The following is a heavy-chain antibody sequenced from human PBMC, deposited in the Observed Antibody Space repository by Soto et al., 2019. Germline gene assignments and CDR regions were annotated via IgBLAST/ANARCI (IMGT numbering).Heavy chain of an antibody. CDR1: GASISSYH. J-gene: IGHJ6*03. CDR2: IYYRGSA. Sequence: SETLSLTCTVSGASISSYHWSWIRQSPGKGLEWIGYIYYRGSANYSPSLKSRVTISVDTSKNQVSLKLSSVTAADTAVYYCAVSLLAEYVASHYYRDFWGKGTSVTGSS. D-gene: IGHD3-16*01. V-gene: IGHV4-59*01. CDR3: AVSLLAEYVASHYYRDF.